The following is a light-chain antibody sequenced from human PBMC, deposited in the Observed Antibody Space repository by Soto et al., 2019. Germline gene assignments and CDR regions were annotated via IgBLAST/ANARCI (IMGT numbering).Light chain of an antibody. V-gene: IGLV1-51*02. Sequence: QSVLPQPPSVSAAPGQKVTISCSGSSSNIGNSYVSWYQQLPGTAPKVLIYETDKRPSGIPDRFSGSKSGTLATLGITGLQTGDEADYYCGTWDSSLSAVVFGGGTQLTVL. CDR3: GTWDSSLSAVV. J-gene: IGLJ2*01. CDR1: SSNIGNSY. CDR2: ETD.